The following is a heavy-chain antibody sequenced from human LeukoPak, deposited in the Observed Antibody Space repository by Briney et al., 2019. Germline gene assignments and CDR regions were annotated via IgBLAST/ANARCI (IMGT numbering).Heavy chain of an antibody. J-gene: IGHJ2*01. Sequence: SETLSLTCAVSGGSISSGGYSWSWIRQPPGKGLEWIGYIYHSGSSNYNPSLKSRVTISADTSKNQFSLKLSSVTAADTAVYYCATHYYDSSGYYYSWYFDLWGRGTLVTVSS. CDR2: IYHSGSS. V-gene: IGHV4-61*08. CDR1: GGSISSGGYS. CDR3: ATHYYDSSGYYYSWYFDL. D-gene: IGHD3-22*01.